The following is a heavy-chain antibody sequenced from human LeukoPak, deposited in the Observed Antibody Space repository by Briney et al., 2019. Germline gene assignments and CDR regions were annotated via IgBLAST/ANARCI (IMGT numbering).Heavy chain of an antibody. CDR1: GFTFSSYA. CDR2: IHINGST. D-gene: IGHD2/OR15-2a*01. J-gene: IGHJ4*02. CDR3: ARAVEYLPLDY. Sequence: PGGSLRLSCPASGFTFSSYAMHWVRQAPGKGLEWVSIIHINGSTYYADSVRGRFTISRDNSKNTVYLQMNSLRADDTAVYYCARAVEYLPLDYWGQGTLVAVSS. V-gene: IGHV3-66*01.